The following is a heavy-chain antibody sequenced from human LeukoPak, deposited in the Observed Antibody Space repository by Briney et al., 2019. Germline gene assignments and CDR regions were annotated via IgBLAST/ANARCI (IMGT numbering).Heavy chain of an antibody. D-gene: IGHD6-13*01. CDR1: GFTFSSYW. Sequence: PGGSLRLSCAASGFTFSSYWMHWVRQAPGKGLVWVSRINSDGSSTSYADSVKGRFTISRDNAKNTLYLQMNSLGAEDTAVYYCVGSSSWYFDYWGQGTLVTVSS. CDR2: INSDGSST. V-gene: IGHV3-74*01. CDR3: VGSSSWYFDY. J-gene: IGHJ4*02.